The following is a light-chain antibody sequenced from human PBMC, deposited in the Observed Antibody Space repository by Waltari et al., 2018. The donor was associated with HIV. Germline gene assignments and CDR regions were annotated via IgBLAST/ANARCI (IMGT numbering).Light chain of an antibody. CDR2: GDT. CDR1: NIGSKS. J-gene: IGLJ2*01. Sequence: SYVLTQPPSVSVAPGQTARITCGGNNIGSKSVQWYQQKPGQAPVLVVYGDTDRPSGIPERFSGSNSGNPATLTINRVEAGDEADYYCQVWDSSSDLVVFGGGTKLTVL. CDR3: QVWDSSSDLVV. V-gene: IGLV3-21*02.